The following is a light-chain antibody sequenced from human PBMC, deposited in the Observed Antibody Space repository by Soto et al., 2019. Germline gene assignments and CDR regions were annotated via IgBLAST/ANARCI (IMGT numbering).Light chain of an antibody. CDR2: AAS. J-gene: IGKJ4*01. CDR1: QNINFY. CDR3: QQSYIPPLT. V-gene: IGKV1-39*01. Sequence: DIQMTQSPSSLSASVGDRVTITCRASQNINFYLNWYQQKPGKAPRLLIHAASSLQSGVPTRFSGSGSGTDFTLSSSSLQPEDFATYYCQQSYIPPLTFGGGTKVVIK.